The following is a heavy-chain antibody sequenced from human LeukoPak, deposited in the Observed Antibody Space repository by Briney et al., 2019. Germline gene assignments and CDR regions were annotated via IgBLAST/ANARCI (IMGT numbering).Heavy chain of an antibody. J-gene: IGHJ5*02. CDR1: GFIFSSYG. CDR2: IFYDGGKE. V-gene: IGHV3-33*01. D-gene: IGHD3-10*01. Sequence: GGSLGLSCVASGFIFSSYGMHWVRQAPGKGLEWVAVIFYDGGKEYYADSVKGRFTISRDNAKNTLYLQMNSLRVEDTAVYYCTRDHGSGSYYWFDPWGQGALVTVSS. CDR3: TRDHGSGSYYWFDP.